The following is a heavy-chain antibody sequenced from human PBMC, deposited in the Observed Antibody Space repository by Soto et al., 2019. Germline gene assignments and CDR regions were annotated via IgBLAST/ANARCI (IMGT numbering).Heavy chain of an antibody. J-gene: IGHJ5*02. CDR2: IYWDDDE. D-gene: IGHD6-19*01. Sequence: QVTLKESGPTLVKPTQTLTLTCNFSGFSLATPGVAVGWLRQTPGKALEWLGHIYWDDDERYSPSLQDRLSITKDTLKNRVVLTMTSMKPLYTGTYYCANFSGMINGVDPWGQGTVVTVSS. CDR1: GFSLATPGVA. CDR3: ANFSGMINGVDP. V-gene: IGHV2-5*02.